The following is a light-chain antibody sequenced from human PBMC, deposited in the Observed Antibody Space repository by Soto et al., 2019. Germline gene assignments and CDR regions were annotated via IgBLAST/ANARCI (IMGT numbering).Light chain of an antibody. J-gene: IGKJ1*01. CDR3: QQYNNWPPWT. V-gene: IGKV3-15*01. Sequence: EIVMTQSPATLSVSPGERATLSCRASQSVSSNLAWYQQTPGQAPRLLIYGASTRATGIPARFSGSGSGTEFTLTFSSLQSEDFAVYYCQQYNNWPPWTFGQGTKVEIK. CDR1: QSVSSN. CDR2: GAS.